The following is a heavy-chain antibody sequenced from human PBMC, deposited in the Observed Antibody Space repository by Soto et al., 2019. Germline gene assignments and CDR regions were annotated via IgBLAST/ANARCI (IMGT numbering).Heavy chain of an antibody. CDR3: ARGRTFGENILNYMDV. V-gene: IGHV3-33*01. CDR2: IWSDGSNE. J-gene: IGHJ6*03. D-gene: IGHD3-10*01. Sequence: QVQLVESGGGVVQPGGSLRLSCAASEFTFSRHGMHWVRQAPGKGLQWVGVIWSDGSNERYADSVKGRFTISRDNSKNTLYLQMNSLRAQDTAVYYCARGRTFGENILNYMDVWGTGITVTVSS. CDR1: EFTFSRHG.